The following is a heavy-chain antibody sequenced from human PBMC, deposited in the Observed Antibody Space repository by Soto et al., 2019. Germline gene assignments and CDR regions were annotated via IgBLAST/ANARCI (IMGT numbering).Heavy chain of an antibody. CDR3: AKGRSYYYYYGVDV. Sequence: XXSLRLSFAASGFSFSSCSMSWGLPAPGKGLEWVSDIIDSGGSTYYADSVKGRFTISRDNSKSTLYLQMNSLRDEDTALYYCAKGRSYYYYYGVDVWGQGTTVTVSS. CDR2: IIDSGGST. V-gene: IGHV3-23*01. J-gene: IGHJ6*02. CDR1: GFSFSSCS.